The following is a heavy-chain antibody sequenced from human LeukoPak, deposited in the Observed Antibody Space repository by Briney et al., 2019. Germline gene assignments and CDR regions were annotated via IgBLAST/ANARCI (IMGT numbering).Heavy chain of an antibody. D-gene: IGHD4-17*01. CDR2: ISSGSSYI. CDR3: ARARYGDYYCFDY. V-gene: IGHV3-21*01. Sequence: GGSLRLSCAASGFTFSSYSMNWVRQAPGKGLEWVSSISSGSSYIYYADSVKGRFTISRDNAKNSLYLQMNSLRAEDTAVYYCARARYGDYYCFDYWGQGTLVTVSS. J-gene: IGHJ4*02. CDR1: GFTFSSYS.